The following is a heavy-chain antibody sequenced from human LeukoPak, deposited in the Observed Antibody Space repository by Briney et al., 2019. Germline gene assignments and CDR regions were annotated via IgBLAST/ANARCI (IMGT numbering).Heavy chain of an antibody. CDR3: ARESGYGSSGWDPNYYYYYGMGV. J-gene: IGHJ6*02. D-gene: IGHD6-19*01. V-gene: IGHV1-46*01. Sequence: ASVKVSCKASGYTFTSYYMHWVRQAPGQGLEWMGIINPSGGSTSYAQKFQGRVTMTRDTSTSTVYMELSSLRSEDTAVYYCARESGYGSSGWDPNYYYYYGMGVWGQGTTVTVSS. CDR1: GYTFTSYY. CDR2: INPSGGST.